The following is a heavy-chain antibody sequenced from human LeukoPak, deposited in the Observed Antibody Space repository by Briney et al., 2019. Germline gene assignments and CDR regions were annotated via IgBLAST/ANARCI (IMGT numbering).Heavy chain of an antibody. J-gene: IGHJ4*02. Sequence: SETLSLTCAVYGGSFSGYYWSWIRQPPGKGLEWIGEIDHSGSTNYNPSLKSRVTISVDTSKNQFSLKLSSVTAADTAVYYCARGPLAAAERYFDYWGQGTLVTVSS. V-gene: IGHV4-34*01. CDR3: ARGPLAAAERYFDY. CDR1: GGSFSGYY. CDR2: IDHSGST. D-gene: IGHD6-13*01.